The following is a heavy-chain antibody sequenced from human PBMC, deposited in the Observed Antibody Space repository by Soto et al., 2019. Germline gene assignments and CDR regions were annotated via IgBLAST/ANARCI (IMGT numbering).Heavy chain of an antibody. J-gene: IGHJ4*02. V-gene: IGHV4-59*01. D-gene: IGHD2-15*01. CDR2: IHYRGST. CDR1: GGSISGSY. Sequence: PSETLSLTCTVSGGSISGSYWSWIRQTPGKVLEWVGYIHYRGSTNYNPSLKSRVTMPVDSAKHQFTRPLSSWTAADTAVYFCTKYRRTDAEGYSFDYWGQGALVTVSS. CDR3: TKYRRTDAEGYSFDY.